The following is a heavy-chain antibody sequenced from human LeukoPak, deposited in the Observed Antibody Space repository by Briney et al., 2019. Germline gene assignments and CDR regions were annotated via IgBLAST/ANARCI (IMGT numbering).Heavy chain of an antibody. V-gene: IGHV3-21*01. D-gene: IGHD4/OR15-4a*01. J-gene: IGHJ6*02. CDR3: ARDFDGAAPYCYYGMDV. CDR1: GFTFSSYS. CDR2: ISSSSSYI. Sequence: PGGSLRLSCAASGFTFSSYSMNWVRQAPGKGLEWVSSISSSSSYIYYADSVKGRFTISRDNAKNSLYLQMNSLRAEDTAVYYCARDFDGAAPYCYYGMDVWGQGTTVTVSS.